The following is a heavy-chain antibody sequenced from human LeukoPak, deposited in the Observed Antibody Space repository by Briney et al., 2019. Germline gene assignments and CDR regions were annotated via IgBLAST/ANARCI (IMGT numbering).Heavy chain of an antibody. Sequence: SETLSLTCGVSGYSISSGYYWGWIRQPPGKGLEWIGSIYHSGSTYYNPSLKSRVTISVDTSKNQFSLKLSSVTAADTAVYYCARRGGAPRSYYLDYWGQGTLVTVSS. CDR3: ARRGGAPRSYYLDY. V-gene: IGHV4-38-2*01. CDR2: IYHSGST. J-gene: IGHJ4*02. CDR1: GYSISSGYY. D-gene: IGHD3-16*01.